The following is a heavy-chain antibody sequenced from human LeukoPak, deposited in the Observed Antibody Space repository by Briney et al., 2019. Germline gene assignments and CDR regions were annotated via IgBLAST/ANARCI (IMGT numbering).Heavy chain of an antibody. D-gene: IGHD6-19*01. CDR3: AKGPYSSGWPFDY. CDR2: IYSGGST. V-gene: IGHV3-53*01. CDR1: GFTVSSNY. J-gene: IGHJ4*02. Sequence: GGSLRLSCAASGFTVSSNYMSWVRQAPGKGLEWVSVIYSGGSTYYADSVKGRFTISRDNSKNTLYLQMNSLRAEDTAVYYCAKGPYSSGWPFDYWGQGTLVTVSS.